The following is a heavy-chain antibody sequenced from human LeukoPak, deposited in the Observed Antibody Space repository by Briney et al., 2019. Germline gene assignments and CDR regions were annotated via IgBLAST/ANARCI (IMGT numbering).Heavy chain of an antibody. V-gene: IGHV3-11*06. Sequence: PGGSLRLSCAASGFTFSEYYMSWIRQAPGKGLEWVSYISSSNNFRNYADSVKGRFTISRDNAKNSLYLQMNSLRAEDTAVYYCARDRSADCWGQGTLVTVSS. CDR3: ARDRSADC. CDR1: GFTFSEYY. J-gene: IGHJ4*02. CDR2: ISSSNNFR.